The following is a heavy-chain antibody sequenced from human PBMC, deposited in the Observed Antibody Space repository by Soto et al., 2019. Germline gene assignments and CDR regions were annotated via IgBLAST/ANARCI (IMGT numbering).Heavy chain of an antibody. CDR1: GGSFSGYY. CDR2: INHSGST. V-gene: IGHV4-34*01. J-gene: IGHJ3*02. D-gene: IGHD3-9*01. CDR3: ARGPLLLQYFDWLLCPAAFDI. Sequence: SETLSLTCAVYGGSFSGYYWSWIRQPPGKGLEWIGEINHSGSTNYNPSLKSRVTISVDTSKNQFSLKLSSVTAADTAVYYCARGPLLLQYFDWLLCPAAFDIWGQGTMVTVSS.